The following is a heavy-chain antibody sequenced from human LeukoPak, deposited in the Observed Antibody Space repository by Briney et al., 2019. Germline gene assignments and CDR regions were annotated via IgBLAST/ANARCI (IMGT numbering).Heavy chain of an antibody. CDR3: ARRVSGSLYYFDY. V-gene: IGHV4-39*01. CDR1: GGSISSGTYY. J-gene: IGHJ4*02. D-gene: IGHD3-10*01. Sequence: PSETLSLTCTVSGGSISSGTYYWGWIRQPPGKGLEWIGSIYYSGSTYYSPSLKSRVTISLDTSKNQFSLKLSSVTAADTAVYYCARRVSGSLYYFDYWGQGTLVTVSS. CDR2: IYYSGST.